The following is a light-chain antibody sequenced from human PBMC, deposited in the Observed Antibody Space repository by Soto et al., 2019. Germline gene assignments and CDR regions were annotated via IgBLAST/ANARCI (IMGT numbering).Light chain of an antibody. V-gene: IGLV1-51*02. CDR1: SSNIGKNY. CDR3: GTWDSSLSVVV. J-gene: IGLJ7*01. CDR2: EDN. Sequence: QSVLTQPPSVSAAPGQKVTFSCSGSSSNIGKNYVSWYQQVPGTAPKLLIYEDNKRRSGIPDRFSGSKSGTSATLGITGLQTGDEADYYCGTWDSSLSVVVFGTGTQLTVL.